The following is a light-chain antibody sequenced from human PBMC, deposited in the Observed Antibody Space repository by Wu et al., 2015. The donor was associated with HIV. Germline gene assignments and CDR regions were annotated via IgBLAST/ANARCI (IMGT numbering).Light chain of an antibody. CDR2: GAS. J-gene: IGKJ1*01. V-gene: IGKV3-15*01. CDR3: QHYNNWPPWT. Sequence: EIVMTQSPVTLSVSLGERVTLSCRASQSISINLAWYQQKPGQAPRLLIYGASTRATGIAARFSGGGSGTDFTLTISSLQSEDFAVYYCQHYNNWPPWTFGQGTKVEIK. CDR1: QSISIN.